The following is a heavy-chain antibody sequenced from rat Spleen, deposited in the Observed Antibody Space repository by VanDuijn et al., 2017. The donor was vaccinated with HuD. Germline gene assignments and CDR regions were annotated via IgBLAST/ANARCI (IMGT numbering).Heavy chain of an antibody. Sequence: EVRLVESGGGLVRPGGSLKVSCAASGFIFRNYDMVWVRKAPTKGLEWVAAISPSGGTTYYRYSVKGRFTISTDNAKSTLYLQMDSLRSEDTATYYCARHEDGYNWDFDYWGQGVMVTVSS. CDR1: GFIFRNYD. CDR3: ARHEDGYNWDFDY. V-gene: IGHV5-25*01. CDR2: ISPSGGTT. D-gene: IGHD1-9*01. J-gene: IGHJ2*01.